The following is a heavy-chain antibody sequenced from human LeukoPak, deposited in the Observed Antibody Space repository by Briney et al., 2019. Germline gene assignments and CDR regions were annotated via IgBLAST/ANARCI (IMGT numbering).Heavy chain of an antibody. D-gene: IGHD3-16*01. V-gene: IGHV3-7*01. CDR3: ARGRGMGY. CDR2: IKEDGSEK. J-gene: IGHJ4*02. Sequence: GGSLRLSCAASGFTFSSYWMTWVRQAPGKGLEWLANIKEDGSEKFYVDSVKGRFTISRDNAKNSLYLQMNSLRAEDTAVYYCARGRGMGYWGQGTLVTVSS. CDR1: GFTFSSYW.